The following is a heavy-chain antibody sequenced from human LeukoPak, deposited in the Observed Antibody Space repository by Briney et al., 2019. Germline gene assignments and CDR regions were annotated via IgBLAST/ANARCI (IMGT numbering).Heavy chain of an antibody. CDR2: ISDSGGSR. V-gene: IGHV3-23*01. Sequence: GGSLRLSCGASGFTFSSYAMVWVRQAPGKGLEWVSGISDSGGSRHYADSVKGRFTISRDNAKNSLYLHMSSLRAEDTAVYYCARDAGYTFGDFDSWGQGTLVTVSS. J-gene: IGHJ4*02. D-gene: IGHD3-3*01. CDR3: ARDAGYTFGDFDS. CDR1: GFTFSSYA.